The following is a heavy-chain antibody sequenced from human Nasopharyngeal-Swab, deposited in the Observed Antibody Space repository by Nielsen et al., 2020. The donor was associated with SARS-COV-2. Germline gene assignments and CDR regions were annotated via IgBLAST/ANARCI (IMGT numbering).Heavy chain of an antibody. J-gene: IGHJ4*02. CDR3: ARQDSSAYYYVFNY. Sequence: GGSLGLSCAASDFTFISYAMTWVRQAPGRGLEWVAFIRYDGSDYYYADSVEGRFIISRDNSKNTLYLQLNSLRAEDTAVYYCARQDSSAYYYVFNYWGQGTLVTVSS. CDR1: DFTFISYA. V-gene: IGHV3-30*02. CDR2: IRYDGSDY. D-gene: IGHD3-22*01.